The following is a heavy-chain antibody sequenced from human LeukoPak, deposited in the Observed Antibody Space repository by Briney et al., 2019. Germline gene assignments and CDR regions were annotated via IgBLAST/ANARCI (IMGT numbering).Heavy chain of an antibody. CDR3: ARGRGGFAVDY. CDR1: GFTFSSYS. Sequence: PGGSLRISCAAAGFTFSSYSMNWVRQAPGKGLEWVSSISSSSSYIYYADSVKGRFTISRDNAKNSLYLQMNSLRAEDTAVYYCARGRGGFAVDYWGQGTLVTVSS. CDR2: ISSSSSYI. J-gene: IGHJ4*02. D-gene: IGHD3-10*01. V-gene: IGHV3-21*01.